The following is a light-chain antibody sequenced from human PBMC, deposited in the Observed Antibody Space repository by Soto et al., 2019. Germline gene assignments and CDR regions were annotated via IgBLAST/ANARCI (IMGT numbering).Light chain of an antibody. CDR3: QQYNNWLRT. Sequence: EIVMTQSPATLSVSPGERATLSCRASQSISSNLAWYPQKPGQAPRLLIYGASTRATGIPARFSGSGSGTEFTLTISSLQSEDSAVYYCQQYNNWLRTFGQGTKVE. V-gene: IGKV3-15*01. CDR2: GAS. J-gene: IGKJ1*01. CDR1: QSISSN.